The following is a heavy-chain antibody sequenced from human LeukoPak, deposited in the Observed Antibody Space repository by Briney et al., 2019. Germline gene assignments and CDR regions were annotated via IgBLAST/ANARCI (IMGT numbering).Heavy chain of an antibody. CDR3: ARDTYYGPFDH. J-gene: IGHJ5*02. D-gene: IGHD3-22*01. CDR1: GFTFNTYS. V-gene: IGHV3-23*01. CDR2: IRGDGTNP. Sequence: PGGSLRLSCAASGFTFNTYSMSWVRQAPGKGLEWVSRIRGDGTNPIYADSVKGRFTISRDNAKNTLYLQMNSLRAGDTAVYYCARDTYYGPFDHWGQGTLVTVSS.